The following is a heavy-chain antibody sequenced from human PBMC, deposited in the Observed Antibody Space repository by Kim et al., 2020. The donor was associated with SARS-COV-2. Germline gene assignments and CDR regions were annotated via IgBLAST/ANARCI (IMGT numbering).Heavy chain of an antibody. CDR1: GYTFTSYA. CDR2: INTNTGNP. V-gene: IGHV7-4-1*02. D-gene: IGHD5-12*01. J-gene: IGHJ6*02. CDR3: GRNPVAFDV. Sequence: ASVKVSCKASGYTFTSYAVDWVRQAPGQGLEWMGWINTNTGNPTYAQGFTGRFVFSLDTSVSTAYLQISSLKAEDTAIYYCGRNPVAFDVWGQGTTATVS.